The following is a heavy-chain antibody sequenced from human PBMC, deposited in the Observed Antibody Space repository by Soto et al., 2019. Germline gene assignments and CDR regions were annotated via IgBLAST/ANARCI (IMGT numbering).Heavy chain of an antibody. CDR2: IYSGGST. Sequence: EVQLVETGGGLIQPGGSLRLSCAASGFTVSSNYMSWVRQAPGKGLEWVSVIYSGGSTYYADSVKGRFTLSRDNSKNTLYLQMNSLRAEDTAVYYCARDVRQPGNRLSDAFDCWGQGTMVTVSS. CDR1: GFTVSSNY. CDR3: ARDVRQPGNRLSDAFDC. V-gene: IGHV3-53*02. D-gene: IGHD2-8*01. J-gene: IGHJ3*01.